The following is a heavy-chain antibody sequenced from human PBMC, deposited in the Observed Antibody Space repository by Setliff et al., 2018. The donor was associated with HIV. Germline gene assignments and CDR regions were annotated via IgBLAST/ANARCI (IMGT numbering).Heavy chain of an antibody. CDR1: GYMFSIYY. CDR2: GNPNTGGT. V-gene: IGHV1-2*02. CDR3: ARDHVVCSGGTCRSDDPYYYYYMNV. J-gene: IGHJ6*03. Sequence: ASVKVSCKASGYMFSIYYMHWVRQVPGQGLEWMGWGNPNTGGTKYAQKFQGRVTMTMDTSTTTAYMELSRLKSDDTAVYYCARDHVVCSGGTCRSDDPYYYYYMNVWGEGTTVTVSS. D-gene: IGHD2-15*01.